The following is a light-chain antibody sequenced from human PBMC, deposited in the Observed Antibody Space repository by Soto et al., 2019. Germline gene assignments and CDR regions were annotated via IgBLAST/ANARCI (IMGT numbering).Light chain of an antibody. Sequence: VLPQSPDTLSLSPGDRVTLSCRASQSVRSTFLAWYQRTPGQAPRLLIYGASTRATGIPDRFSGSGSGTEFTLTISILQSEDFAVYYCQRYNRSPLSLGGGAKV. V-gene: IGKV3-20*01. CDR1: QSVRSTF. CDR2: GAS. J-gene: IGKJ4*01. CDR3: QRYNRSPLS.